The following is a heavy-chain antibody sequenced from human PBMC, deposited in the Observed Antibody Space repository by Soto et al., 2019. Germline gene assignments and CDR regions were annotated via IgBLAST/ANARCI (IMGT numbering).Heavy chain of an antibody. J-gene: IGHJ6*02. Sequence: ASVKVSCKASGYDFTAYDINWVRQASGQGLEWMGWMNPINGATGTARRFQGRVSLSRNTATGTAYLELTSLRSDDTAAYYCGRGPSPRAPAGGTPYYYAMDVRGQGTPVTVSS. CDR1: GYDFTAYD. V-gene: IGHV1-8*02. CDR2: MNPINGAT. D-gene: IGHD6-13*01. CDR3: GRGPSPRAPAGGTPYYYAMDV.